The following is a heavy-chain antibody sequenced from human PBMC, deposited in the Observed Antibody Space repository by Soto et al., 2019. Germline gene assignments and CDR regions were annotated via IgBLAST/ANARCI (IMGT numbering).Heavy chain of an antibody. J-gene: IGHJ6*02. Sequence: GSSVKVSCKSSGYIFSNYGISWMRQVPGQGLEWMGWVSAYNGNSNYTQKFQGRVTMTTDTATNTAYMELRSLRSDGTAVYYCARDPSRKLNNRKANYYYGMDVWAQGTTVTVSS. CDR1: GYIFSNYG. CDR3: ARDPSRKLNNRKANYYYGMDV. CDR2: VSAYNGNS. V-gene: IGHV1-18*01.